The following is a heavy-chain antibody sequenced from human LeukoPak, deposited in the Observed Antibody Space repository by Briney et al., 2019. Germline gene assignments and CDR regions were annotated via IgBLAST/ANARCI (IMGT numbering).Heavy chain of an antibody. CDR3: ARGTPFGSSWYIY. D-gene: IGHD6-13*01. CDR2: INHSGST. J-gene: IGHJ4*02. V-gene: IGHV4-38-2*02. Sequence: KSSETLSLTCTVSDYSISSGYYWGWIRQPPGKGLEWIGEINHSGSTNYNPSLKSRVTISVDTSKNQFSLKLSSVTAADTAVYYCARGTPFGSSWYIYWGQGTLVTVSS. CDR1: DYSISSGYY.